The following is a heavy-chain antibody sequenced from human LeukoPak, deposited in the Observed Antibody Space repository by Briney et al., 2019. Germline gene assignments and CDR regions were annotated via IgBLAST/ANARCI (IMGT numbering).Heavy chain of an antibody. D-gene: IGHD5-18*01. CDR2: IYTSGST. Sequence: SETLSLTCTVSGGSISNGSYYWSWIRQPAGKGLEWIGRIYTSGSTNYNPSLKSRVTISVDTSKNQFSLKLSSVTAADTAVYYCARDKRSGYSYGPEDIWGQGTMVTVSS. CDR3: ARDKRSGYSYGPEDI. J-gene: IGHJ3*02. V-gene: IGHV4-61*02. CDR1: GGSISNGSYY.